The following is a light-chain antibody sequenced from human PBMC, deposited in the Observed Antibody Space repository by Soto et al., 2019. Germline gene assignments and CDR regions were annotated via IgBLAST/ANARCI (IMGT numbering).Light chain of an antibody. CDR2: GAS. V-gene: IGKV3-20*01. CDR3: HQYGSSPPVT. Sequence: ENVLTQSPGTLSLSPGETATLSCRASQSVSSTYLAWYQQKPGQAPRLLIYGASSRATGIPDRFSGSGSGTDFTIIISRLEPEDFAMYYCHQYGSSPPVTFGQGTRLETK. CDR1: QSVSSTY. J-gene: IGKJ5*01.